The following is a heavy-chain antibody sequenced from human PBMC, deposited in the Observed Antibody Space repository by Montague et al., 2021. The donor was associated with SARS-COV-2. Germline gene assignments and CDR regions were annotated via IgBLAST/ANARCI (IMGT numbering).Heavy chain of an antibody. CDR2: IWKDGRYG. V-gene: IGHV3-33*01. D-gene: IGHD5-24*01. J-gene: IGHJ4*02. CDR3: ARDDSRDGNNFDY. Sequence: SLRLSCAASGFTFSSYGMHWVRQAPAKGLEWVAVIWKDGRYGFHAESVKGRFAISRDNSKSTLYLEMNTLRAEDTALYYCARDDSRDGNNFDYWGQGVLVTVSS. CDR1: GFTFSSYG.